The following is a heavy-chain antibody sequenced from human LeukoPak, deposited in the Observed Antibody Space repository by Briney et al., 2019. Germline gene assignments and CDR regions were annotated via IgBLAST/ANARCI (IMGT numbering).Heavy chain of an antibody. CDR1: GFTFSSYS. CDR2: ISISTI. Sequence: GGSLRLSCAASGFTFSSYSMIWVGQAPGKGLEWVSYISISTIYYAHSVKGRVTISRGNAKNSLYLQMNSLRAEDTAVYYCARSHRSSGYYGDAFDIWGQGTMVTVSS. CDR3: ARSHRSSGYYGDAFDI. V-gene: IGHV3-48*01. J-gene: IGHJ3*02. D-gene: IGHD3-22*01.